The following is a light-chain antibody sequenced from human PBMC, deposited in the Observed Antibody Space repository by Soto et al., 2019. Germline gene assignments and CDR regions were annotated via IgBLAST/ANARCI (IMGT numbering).Light chain of an antibody. CDR1: QSVTWY. CDR2: DAT. V-gene: IGKV3-11*01. J-gene: IGKJ4*01. Sequence: EIVLTQSPATLSLSPGERATLSCRASQSVTWYLAWYQQKPGQAPRLLIYDATNRATGIPARFRGSGSGTDFTLTISSLATEDFAVYYCKQRTNWLTFGGGTRVEI. CDR3: KQRTNWLT.